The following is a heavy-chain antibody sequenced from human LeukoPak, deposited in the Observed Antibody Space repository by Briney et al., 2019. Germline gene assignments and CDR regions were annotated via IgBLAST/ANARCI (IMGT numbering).Heavy chain of an antibody. J-gene: IGHJ6*03. D-gene: IGHD2-15*01. CDR2: IIGGGGAT. Sequence: PGRSLRLSCAASGFTVSNYAMSWVRQAAGKWPEWVSFIIGGGGATYYADSVRGRFTISRDNSKNTLYLQMDTLRAEDTALYYCAKGGGTSSSYYMDVWGKGTPVTVSS. V-gene: IGHV3-23*01. CDR3: AKGGGTSSSYYMDV. CDR1: GFTVSNYA.